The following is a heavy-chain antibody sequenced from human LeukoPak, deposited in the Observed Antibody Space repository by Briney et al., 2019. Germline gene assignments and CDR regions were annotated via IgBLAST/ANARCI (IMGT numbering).Heavy chain of an antibody. Sequence: GGSLRLSCAASGFTFNNYPMGWVRQAPGKGLEWLSAIGGEKSGSWTKSADSVTGRLSISRDNSEHTLYLQMARLTVARTGVNYCARAGVISGWDYWGQGVLVTVSS. CDR3: ARAGVISGWDY. CDR1: GFTFNNYP. J-gene: IGHJ4*02. V-gene: IGHV3-23*01. D-gene: IGHD3-3*02. CDR2: IGGEKSGSWT.